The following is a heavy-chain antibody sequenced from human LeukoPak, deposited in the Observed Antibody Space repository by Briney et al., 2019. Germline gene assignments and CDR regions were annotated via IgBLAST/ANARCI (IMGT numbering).Heavy chain of an antibody. V-gene: IGHV3-74*01. CDR3: ARDLQMASLDY. J-gene: IGHJ4*02. Sequence: GGSLRLSCAASEFTFSTYWMHWVRQPPGKGLVWVSRINGDGSDTTYADSVKGRFTISRDNAKNTLYLQMNSLRAEDTAVYYCARDLQMASLDYWGQGTLVTVSS. CDR1: EFTFSTYW. D-gene: IGHD5-24*01. CDR2: INGDGSDT.